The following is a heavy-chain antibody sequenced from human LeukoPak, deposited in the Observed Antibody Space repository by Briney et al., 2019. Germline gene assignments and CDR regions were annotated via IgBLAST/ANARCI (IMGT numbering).Heavy chain of an antibody. Sequence: ASVKVSCKASGGTFSSYAIGWVRQAPGQGLEWMGGIIPIFGTANYAQKFQGRVTITTDESTSTAYMELSSLRSEDTAVYYCARAGLRDGYNTFDYWGQGTLVTVSS. CDR3: ARAGLRDGYNTFDY. V-gene: IGHV1-69*05. J-gene: IGHJ4*02. D-gene: IGHD5-24*01. CDR1: GGTFSSYA. CDR2: IIPIFGTA.